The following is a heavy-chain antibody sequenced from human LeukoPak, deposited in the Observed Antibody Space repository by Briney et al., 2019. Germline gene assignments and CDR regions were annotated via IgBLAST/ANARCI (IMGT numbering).Heavy chain of an antibody. CDR1: GYTFTSYD. V-gene: IGHV1-8*01. CDR3: ARMALAAGKSLGY. Sequence: ASVKVSCKASGYTFTSYDINWVRQATGQGLEWMGWMNPNSGNTSYAQKFQGRVTMTRNTSISTAYMELSSLRSEDTAVYYCARMALAAGKSLGYWGQGTLVTVSS. D-gene: IGHD6-13*01. J-gene: IGHJ4*02. CDR2: MNPNSGNT.